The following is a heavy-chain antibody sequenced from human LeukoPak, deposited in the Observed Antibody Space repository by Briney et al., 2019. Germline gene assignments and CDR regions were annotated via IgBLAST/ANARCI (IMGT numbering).Heavy chain of an antibody. CDR3: ATDISTHYFGS. J-gene: IGHJ4*02. Sequence: GGSLRLSCAASGISFRSYGMHWVRQAPGKGLEWVTFIWYDASNKYYVESVKGRFTISRDNSRNTVFLQMNSLRAEDTAIYYCATDISTHYFGSWGQGTLVTVSS. V-gene: IGHV3-30*02. CDR1: GISFRSYG. CDR2: IWYDASNK. D-gene: IGHD3-9*01.